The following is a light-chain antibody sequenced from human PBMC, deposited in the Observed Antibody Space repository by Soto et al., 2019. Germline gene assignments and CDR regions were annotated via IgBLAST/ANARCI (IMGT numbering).Light chain of an antibody. CDR3: QKYNSAPLT. Sequence: DIQMTQSPSSLSASVGDRVTITCRASQDISNSLAWYQQKPGKVPKVLIYAASILQSGVPARFSGSGSGTDFTLTISSLQPEDVATYYSQKYNSAPLTFGGGTKVEI. CDR2: AAS. V-gene: IGKV1-27*01. J-gene: IGKJ4*01. CDR1: QDISNS.